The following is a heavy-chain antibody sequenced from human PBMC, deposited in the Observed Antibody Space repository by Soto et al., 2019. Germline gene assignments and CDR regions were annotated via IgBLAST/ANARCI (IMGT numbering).Heavy chain of an antibody. CDR2: IKDDGSEE. D-gene: IGHD2-2*01. V-gene: IGHV3-7*01. Sequence: GGSLRLSCAASGFSFSDHYMSWVRQAPGKGLKWVANIKDDGSEEEYVDSVKGRFTISRDNAKNSLSLQMSSLRVEDTAVYYCARESAVPTSDFFDFWGPGTLVTVSS. CDR1: GFSFSDHY. CDR3: ARESAVPTSDFFDF. J-gene: IGHJ4*02.